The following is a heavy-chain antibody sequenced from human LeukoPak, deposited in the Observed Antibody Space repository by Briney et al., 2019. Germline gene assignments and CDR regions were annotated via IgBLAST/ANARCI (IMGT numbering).Heavy chain of an antibody. J-gene: IGHJ4*02. CDR3: ARDIATAGHLAFDY. V-gene: IGHV3-48*03. Sequence: GGSLRLSCAASGFIFSSYETNWVRQAPGKGLEWVSYISSGGSIIYYADSVRGRFTISRDNAKNSLYLQMNSLRAEDTAVYYCARDIATAGHLAFDYWGQGTLVTVSS. CDR2: ISSGGSII. CDR1: GFIFSSYE. D-gene: IGHD6-13*01.